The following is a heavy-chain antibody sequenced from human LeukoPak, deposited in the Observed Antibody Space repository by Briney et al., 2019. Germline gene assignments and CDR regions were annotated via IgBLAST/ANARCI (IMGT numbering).Heavy chain of an antibody. CDR3: ARYCSGGSCYGLDY. CDR1: GYTFTSYD. V-gene: IGHV1-8*01. J-gene: IGHJ4*02. D-gene: IGHD2-15*01. CDR2: MNPNSGNT. Sequence: ASVKVSCKASGYTFTSYDINWVRQATGQGLEWMGWMNPNSGNTGYAQKFQGRVTMTRDTSTNTVYMELSSLRSEDTAVYYCARYCSGGSCYGLDYWGQGTLVTVSS.